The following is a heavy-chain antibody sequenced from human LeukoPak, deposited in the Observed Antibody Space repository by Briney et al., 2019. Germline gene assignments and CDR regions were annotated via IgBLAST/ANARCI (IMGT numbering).Heavy chain of an antibody. V-gene: IGHV3-74*03. CDR3: AREIYGDPVAFDS. D-gene: IGHD4-17*01. CDR2: LKSDGSTA. CDR1: GFTFSSFN. Sequence: LGGTLRLSCAASGFTFSSFNMHRVRQAPGKGLVWVSRLKSDGSTAMYADSVQGRFTISRDNARNTVHLLMSSLTVEDTGVYYCAREIYGDPVAFDSWGQGALVTVSS. J-gene: IGHJ4*02.